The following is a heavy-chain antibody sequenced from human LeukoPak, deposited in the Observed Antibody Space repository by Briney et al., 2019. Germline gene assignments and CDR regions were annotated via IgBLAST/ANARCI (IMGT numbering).Heavy chain of an antibody. Sequence: GGSLRLSCAASGFTFSSYGMHWVRQAPGKGLEWVAFIRCDGSNKYYADSVKGRFTISRDNSKNTLYLQMNSLRAEDTAVYYCAKDEYYYGSGPPHNWFDPWGQGTLVTVSS. CDR1: GFTFSSYG. V-gene: IGHV3-30*02. CDR2: IRCDGSNK. D-gene: IGHD3-10*01. J-gene: IGHJ5*02. CDR3: AKDEYYYGSGPPHNWFDP.